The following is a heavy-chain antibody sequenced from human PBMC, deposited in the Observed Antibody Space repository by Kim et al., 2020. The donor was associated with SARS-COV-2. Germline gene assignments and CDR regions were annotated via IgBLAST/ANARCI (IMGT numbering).Heavy chain of an antibody. Sequence: ASVKVSCKASGDTFTNYYMEWVRQAPGQGLEWMGMISPSGHSTPFAQKFQNRLTMTRDTSTSAVYMELDSLTSEDTAVYYCARGGRGSFRGGYFDLWGRG. CDR3: ARGGRGSFRGGYFDL. J-gene: IGHJ2*01. V-gene: IGHV1-46*01. CDR1: GDTFTNYY. D-gene: IGHD3-16*01. CDR2: ISPSGHST.